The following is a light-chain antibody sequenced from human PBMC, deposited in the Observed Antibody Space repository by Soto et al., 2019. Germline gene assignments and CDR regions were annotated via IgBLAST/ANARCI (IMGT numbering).Light chain of an antibody. CDR1: NNL. CDR2: EGT. J-gene: IGLJ1*01. Sequence: QSVLTQPASVSGSPGQSITISCTGTNNLVSWYQQHPGKAPKVVLYEGTKRPSGVSNRFSGSNSGSTASLTISGLQADDEAHYFCCAYVGARSYVFGDGTKVTV. CDR3: CAYVGARSYV. V-gene: IGLV2-23*01.